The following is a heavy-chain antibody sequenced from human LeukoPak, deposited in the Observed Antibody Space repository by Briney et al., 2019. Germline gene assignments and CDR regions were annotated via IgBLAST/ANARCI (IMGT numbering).Heavy chain of an antibody. J-gene: IGHJ4*02. Sequence: PGGSLRLSCAASGFTFSSYWMSWVRQAPGKGLEWVANIKQDGSEKYVDSVKGRFTISRDNAKNSLYPQMNSLRAEDTAVYYCARDRERVDYWGQGTLVTVSS. CDR3: ARDRERVDY. CDR2: IKQDGSEK. D-gene: IGHD1-26*01. CDR1: GFTFSSYW. V-gene: IGHV3-7*01.